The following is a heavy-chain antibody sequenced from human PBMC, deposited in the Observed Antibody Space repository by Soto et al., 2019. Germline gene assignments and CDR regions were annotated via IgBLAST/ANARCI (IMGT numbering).Heavy chain of an antibody. J-gene: IGHJ6*02. D-gene: IGHD3-22*01. CDR2: INPSGGST. CDR1: GYTFTSYY. V-gene: IGHV1-46*01. Sequence: ASVKVSCKASGYTFTSYYMHWVRQAPGQGLEWMGIINPSGGSTSYAQKFQGRVTMTRDTSTSTVYMELSSLRSEDTAVYYCARDGYYYRVGRYYYYGMDVWGQGTTVTVSS. CDR3: ARDGYYYRVGRYYYYGMDV.